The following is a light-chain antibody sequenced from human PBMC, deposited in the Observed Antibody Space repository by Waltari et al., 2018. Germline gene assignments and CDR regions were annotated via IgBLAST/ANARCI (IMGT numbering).Light chain of an antibody. CDR2: DED. Sequence: SYVLTQLSSMSVTPGQTARIVCGGRHIGTKAVHWYQRKAGQAPLLVLHDEDTRPSGSPDRFSGTNSGDTATLTISGVEAEDEADYFCQVWDSHTVVFGGGTNLTVL. V-gene: IGLV3-21*02. J-gene: IGLJ2*01. CDR1: HIGTKA. CDR3: QVWDSHTVV.